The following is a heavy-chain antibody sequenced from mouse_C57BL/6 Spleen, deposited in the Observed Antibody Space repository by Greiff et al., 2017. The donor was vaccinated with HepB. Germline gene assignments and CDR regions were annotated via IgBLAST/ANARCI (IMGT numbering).Heavy chain of an antibody. CDR2: IYPRSDNT. CDR3: ARMSGYRGYYFDY. J-gene: IGHJ2*01. V-gene: IGHV1-81*01. CDR1: GYTFTSYG. D-gene: IGHD1-3*01. Sequence: QVQLKESGAELARPGASVKLSCKASGYTFTSYGISWVKQRTGQGLEWIGEIYPRSDNTYYNEKFKGKATLTADKSSSTAYMELRSLTSEDSAVYFCARMSGYRGYYFDYWGQGTTLTVSS.